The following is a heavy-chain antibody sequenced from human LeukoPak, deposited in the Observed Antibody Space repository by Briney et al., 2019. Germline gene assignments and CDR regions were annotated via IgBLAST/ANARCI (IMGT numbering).Heavy chain of an antibody. Sequence: PGGSLRLSCAASGFTFSDHYMDWVRQAPGKGLEWVGRTRDKAHSYTTEYAASVKGRFTISRDDSKNSLYLQMNSLKTEDTAVYYCARVLGGTAVAVDYWGQETLVTVSS. CDR1: GFTFSDHY. CDR3: ARVLGGTAVAVDY. V-gene: IGHV3-72*01. J-gene: IGHJ4*02. CDR2: TRDKAHSYTT. D-gene: IGHD6-19*01.